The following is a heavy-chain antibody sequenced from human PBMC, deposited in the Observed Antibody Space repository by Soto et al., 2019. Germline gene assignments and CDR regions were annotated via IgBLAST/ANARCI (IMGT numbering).Heavy chain of an antibody. V-gene: IGHV3-74*01. J-gene: IGHJ6*03. Sequence: EVQLVESGGGLVQPGGSLRLSCAASGFTFSDYWMHWVRQAPGKGLEWVSRIKRDGSTTNYADSVKGRFTISRDNAKNTLYLEMNSLSVEDTADYYCARGAMNYYYEDVWGKGTTVIVSS. CDR3: ARGAMNYYYEDV. CDR1: GFTFSDYW. CDR2: IKRDGSTT.